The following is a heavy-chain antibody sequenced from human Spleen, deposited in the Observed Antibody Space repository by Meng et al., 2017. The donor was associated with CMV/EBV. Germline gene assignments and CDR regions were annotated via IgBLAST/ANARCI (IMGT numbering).Heavy chain of an antibody. CDR2: IDPNSGDT. D-gene: IGHD6-19*01. CDR3: AREKWLEYYFDY. Sequence: CKASGYTCTGYYMHWVRQAPGQGLEWMGWIDPNSGDTNFAQKFQGRVTVTRDTSIYTAYMDLSRLRSDDTAVYYCAREKWLEYYFDYWGQGTLVTVSS. J-gene: IGHJ4*02. CDR1: GYTCTGYY. V-gene: IGHV1-2*02.